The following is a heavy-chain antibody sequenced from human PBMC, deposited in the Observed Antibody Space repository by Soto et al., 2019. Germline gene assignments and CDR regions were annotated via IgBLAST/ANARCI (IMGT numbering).Heavy chain of an antibody. D-gene: IGHD6-19*01. CDR3: AKEGEYSSGWDNFDY. J-gene: IGHJ4*02. CDR1: GFTFSSYG. V-gene: IGHV3-23*01. Sequence: GGSLRLSCAASGFTFSSYGMGWVRQAPGKGLEWASAISGSGGSTYYADSVKGRFTISRDNSKNTLYLQMNSLRAEDTAVYYCAKEGEYSSGWDNFDYWGQGTLVTVSS. CDR2: ISGSGGST.